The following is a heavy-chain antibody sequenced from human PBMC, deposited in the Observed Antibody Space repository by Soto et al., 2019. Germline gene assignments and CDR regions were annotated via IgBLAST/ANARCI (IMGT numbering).Heavy chain of an antibody. CDR3: AQDSARRVSLFYGMDV. V-gene: IGHV3-9*01. J-gene: IGHJ6*02. Sequence: EVQLVESGGGLVQPGRSLRLSCAASGFTFNDYVMHWVRQAPGKCLEWVSGISWNSANIGYADSVKGRFTISRDNAKKSLYLQMHSQSAEDTALYYCAQDSARRVSLFYGMDVWGQGSTVTVSS. CDR2: ISWNSANI. CDR1: GFTFNDYV. D-gene: IGHD6-6*01.